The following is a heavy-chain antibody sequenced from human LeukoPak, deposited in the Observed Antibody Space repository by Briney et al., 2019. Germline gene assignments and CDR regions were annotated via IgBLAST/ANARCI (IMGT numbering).Heavy chain of an antibody. D-gene: IGHD1-26*01. CDR1: GFTFDDYA. CDR3: ARDQVGATTGAFDI. Sequence: PGGSLRLSCAASGFTFDDYAMHWVRQAPGKGLEWVSGISWNSGSIGYADSVKGRFTISRDNAKNTLYLQMNSLRAEDTAVYYCARDQVGATTGAFDIWGQGTMVTVSS. CDR2: ISWNSGSI. J-gene: IGHJ3*02. V-gene: IGHV3-9*01.